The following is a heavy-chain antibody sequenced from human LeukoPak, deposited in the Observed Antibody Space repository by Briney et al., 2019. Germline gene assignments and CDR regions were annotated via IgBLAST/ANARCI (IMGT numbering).Heavy chain of an antibody. J-gene: IGHJ4*02. D-gene: IGHD3-22*01. Sequence: ASVKVSCKASGYTFTAYYMHWVRQAPGQGLEWMGWINPNSGVTNCAQKFQGRVSMERDATMSTAYMELSRLRSDDTAVYYCARVVVEAYYYDSSGSGPFDYWGQGTLVTVSS. CDR1: GYTFTAYY. CDR3: ARVVVEAYYYDSSGSGPFDY. V-gene: IGHV1-2*02. CDR2: INPNSGVT.